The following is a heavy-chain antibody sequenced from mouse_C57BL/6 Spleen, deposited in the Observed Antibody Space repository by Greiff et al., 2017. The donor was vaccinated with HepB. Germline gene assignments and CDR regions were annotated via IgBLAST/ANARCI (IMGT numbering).Heavy chain of an antibody. V-gene: IGHV5-4*01. CDR3: ARDEGSSYDYFDY. Sequence: EVKLVESGGGLVKPGGSLKLSCAASGFTFSSYAMSWVRQTPEKRLEWVATISDGGSYTYYPDNVKGRFTISRDNAKNNLYLQMSHLKSEDTAMYYCARDEGSSYDYFDYWGQGTTLTVSS. CDR1: GFTFSSYA. J-gene: IGHJ2*01. CDR2: ISDGGSYT. D-gene: IGHD1-1*01.